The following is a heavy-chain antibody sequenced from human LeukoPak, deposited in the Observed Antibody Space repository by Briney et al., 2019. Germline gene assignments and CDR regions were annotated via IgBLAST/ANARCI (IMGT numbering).Heavy chain of an antibody. CDR3: TRLPNYGDNWFDP. V-gene: IGHV3-73*01. D-gene: IGHD3-16*01. CDR1: GFTFSGSA. CDR2: IRSKANSYAT. Sequence: GGSVKLSCAASGFTFSGSAMHWVRQASGKGLEWVGRIRSKANSYATAYAASVKGRFTIPRDDSKNTAYLQMNSPKTEATAVYYCTRLPNYGDNWFDPWGQGTLVTVSS. J-gene: IGHJ5*02.